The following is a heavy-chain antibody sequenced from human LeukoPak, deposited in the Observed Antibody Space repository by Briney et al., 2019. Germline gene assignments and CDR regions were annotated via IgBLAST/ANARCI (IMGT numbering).Heavy chain of an antibody. V-gene: IGHV1-69*02. Sequence: SVKVSCKASGYTFTSYYMHWVRQAPGQGLEWMGRIIPILGIANYAQKFQGRVTITADKSTSTAYMELSSLRSEDTAVYYCARQGETYYYDSSGYYYDYWGQGTLVTVSS. CDR3: ARQGETYYYDSSGYYYDY. D-gene: IGHD3-22*01. CDR2: IIPILGIA. CDR1: GYTFTSYY. J-gene: IGHJ4*02.